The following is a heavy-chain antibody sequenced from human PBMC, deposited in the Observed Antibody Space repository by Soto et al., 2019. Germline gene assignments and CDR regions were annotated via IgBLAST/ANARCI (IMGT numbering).Heavy chain of an antibody. CDR2: IYTSGST. V-gene: IGHV4-4*07. Sequence: SETLSLTCTVSGGSISRYYWSWIRQPAGKGLEWIGRIYTSGSTNYNPSLKSRVSMSIDTSKNQFSLKLNSVTAADTAIYYCARDAYSSSPPYYYYGMDVWGQGTTVTVSS. J-gene: IGHJ6*02. D-gene: IGHD6-6*01. CDR3: ARDAYSSSPPYYYYGMDV. CDR1: GGSISRYY.